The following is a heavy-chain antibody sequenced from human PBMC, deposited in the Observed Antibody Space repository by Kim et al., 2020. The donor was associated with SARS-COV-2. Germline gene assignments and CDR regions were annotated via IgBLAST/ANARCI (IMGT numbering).Heavy chain of an antibody. Sequence: SETLSLTCTVSGVSISSGDYYWSWIRQPPGKGLEWIGHIYYSGSTYSNPSLNTRVSMSVDTSKNHFSLRLSSVTAAGTAVYYCARGGGGLVVTASTDVFDVWGQGTMVTVSS. V-gene: IGHV4-30-4*01. J-gene: IGHJ3*01. D-gene: IGHD2-21*02. CDR3: ARGGGGLVVTASTDVFDV. CDR2: IYYSGST. CDR1: GVSISSGDYY.